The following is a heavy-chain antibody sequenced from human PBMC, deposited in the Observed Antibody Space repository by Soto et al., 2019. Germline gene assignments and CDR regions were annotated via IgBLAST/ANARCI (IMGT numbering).Heavy chain of an antibody. CDR3: AQMDFDRYGKDV. J-gene: IGHJ6*02. D-gene: IGHD3-9*01. V-gene: IGHV2-5*02. Sequence: QITLTESGPTLVKPTQTLTLTCTFSGISLTNSGVGVSWIRQPPGKALEWLAVIYWDDAKHFSPSQKSRLTITKDTSKNQVVLTMTNMDSVDKATYCCAQMDFDRYGKDVWGQGTTVIVSS. CDR2: IYWDDAK. CDR1: GISLTNSGVG.